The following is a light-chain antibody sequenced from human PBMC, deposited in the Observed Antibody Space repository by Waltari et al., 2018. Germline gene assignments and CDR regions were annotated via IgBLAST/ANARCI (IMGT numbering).Light chain of an antibody. CDR3: QQYNNWPPWT. CDR1: QSVGSN. Sequence: ETVMTQSPATLSVSPGETATLSCRASQSVGSNLAWYQQKHGKATRLLIYGASTRATGIPAKFSGSVSGTEFTLTISSLQSEDFAVYYCQQYNNWPPWTFGQGTKVEI. V-gene: IGKV3-15*01. J-gene: IGKJ1*01. CDR2: GAS.